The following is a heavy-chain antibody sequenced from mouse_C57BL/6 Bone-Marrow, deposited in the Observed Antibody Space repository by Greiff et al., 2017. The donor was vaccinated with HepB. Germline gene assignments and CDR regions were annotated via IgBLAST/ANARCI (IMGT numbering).Heavy chain of an antibody. CDR1: GFSLSTFGMG. V-gene: IGHV8-8*01. D-gene: IGHD1-1*01. Sequence: QVTLKESGPGILQPSQTLSLTCSFSGFSLSTFGMGVGWIRQPSGKGLEWLAHIWWDDDKYYNPALKSRLTISKDTSKNQVFLKIANVDTADTATYYCARVNITTVVAPGYFDVWGTGTTVTVSS. J-gene: IGHJ1*03. CDR3: ARVNITTVVAPGYFDV. CDR2: IWWDDDK.